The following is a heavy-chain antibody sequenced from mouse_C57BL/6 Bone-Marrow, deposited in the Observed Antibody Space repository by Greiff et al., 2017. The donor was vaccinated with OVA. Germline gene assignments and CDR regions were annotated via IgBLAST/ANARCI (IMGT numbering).Heavy chain of an antibody. CDR2: INSDGGST. CDR3: ASYYSNYEWFAY. Sequence: EVMLVESGGGLVQPGESLKLSCESNEYEFPSHDMSWVRKTPEKRLELVAAINSDGGSTYYPDTMERRFIISRDNTKKTLYLQMSSLRSEDTALDYCASYYSNYEWFAYWGQGTLVTVSA. J-gene: IGHJ3*01. CDR1: EYEFPSHD. D-gene: IGHD2-5*01. V-gene: IGHV5-2*01.